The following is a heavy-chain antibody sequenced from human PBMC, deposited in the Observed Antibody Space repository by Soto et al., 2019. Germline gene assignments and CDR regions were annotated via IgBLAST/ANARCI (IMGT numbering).Heavy chain of an antibody. CDR2: INPSGGT. D-gene: IGHD6-6*01. CDR1: GGSFRNDY. V-gene: IGHV4-34*01. CDR3: ARVLAARASRDFDY. J-gene: IGHJ4*02. Sequence: GQPQPGGGGPFKPSENLVPNCPVLGGSFRNDYWGWIRQPPGKGLEWIGEINPSGGTNYNPSLKSRVTISVATSKNQFSLKLSSVTAADTAVYYCARVLAARASRDFDYWGQGTLVTVSS.